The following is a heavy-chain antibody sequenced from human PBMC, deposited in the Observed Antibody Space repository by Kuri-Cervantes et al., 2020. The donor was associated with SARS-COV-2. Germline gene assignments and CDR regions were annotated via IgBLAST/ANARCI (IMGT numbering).Heavy chain of an antibody. CDR2: VYKSGST. CDR1: GASISNHY. D-gene: IGHD3-3*01. CDR3: AKYGTDDYLSTYFGRGSWFDP. J-gene: IGHJ5*02. Sequence: GSLRLSCIVSGASISNHYWTWIRQPPGKGLEWIGDVYKSGSTKYNPSLKTRVTISVDTSKNQFSLRLSSVTAADTAIYFCAKYGTDDYLSTYFGRGSWFDPWGQGTLVTVSS. V-gene: IGHV4-59*11.